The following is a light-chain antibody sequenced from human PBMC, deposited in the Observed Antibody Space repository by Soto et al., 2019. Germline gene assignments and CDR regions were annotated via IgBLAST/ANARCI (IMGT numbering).Light chain of an antibody. CDR1: QSVSSSY. CDR2: GAS. V-gene: IGKV3-20*01. CDR3: QQYGSSPVT. J-gene: IGKJ3*01. Sequence: EIVLTQSPGTLSLSPGERATLSCRASQSVSSSYLAWYQQKPGQAPRLLIYGASSRATGIQDRFSGSGSGKDFTITISRLEPEDFAVYYCQQYGSSPVTFGPGTKVDIK.